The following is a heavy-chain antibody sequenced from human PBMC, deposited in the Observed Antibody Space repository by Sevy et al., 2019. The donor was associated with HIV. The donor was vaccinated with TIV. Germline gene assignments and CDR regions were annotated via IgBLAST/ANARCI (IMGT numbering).Heavy chain of an antibody. V-gene: IGHV3-53*01. CDR3: ASRYCSSTSCYTAADY. CDR1: GFTVSSNY. J-gene: IGHJ4*02. D-gene: IGHD2-2*02. CDR2: IYSGGST. Sequence: GGSLRLSCAASGFTVSSNYMSWVRQAPGMGLEWVSVIYSGGSTYYADSVKGRFTISRDNSKNTLYLQMNSLRAEDTAVYYCASRYCSSTSCYTAADYWGQGTLVTVSS.